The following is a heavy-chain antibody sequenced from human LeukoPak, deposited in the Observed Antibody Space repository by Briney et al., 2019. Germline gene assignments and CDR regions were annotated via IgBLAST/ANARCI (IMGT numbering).Heavy chain of an antibody. J-gene: IGHJ3*02. V-gene: IGHV1-2*02. CDR2: INPNSGGT. D-gene: IGHD3-22*01. CDR3: ARENYYDSSGYYYFDAFDI. CDR1: GYTFTGYY. Sequence: ASVKVSCKASGYTFTGYYMHWVRQAPGQGLEWMGWINPNSGGTNYAQKFQGRVTMTRDTSVSTAYMELSRLRSDDTAVYYCARENYYDSSGYYYFDAFDIWGQGTMVTVSS.